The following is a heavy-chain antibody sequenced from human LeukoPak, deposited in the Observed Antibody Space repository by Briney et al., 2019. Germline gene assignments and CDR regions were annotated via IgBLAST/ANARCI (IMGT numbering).Heavy chain of an antibody. V-gene: IGHV1-69*05. D-gene: IGHD6-19*01. CDR1: GGTFSSYA. J-gene: IGHJ4*02. CDR2: IIPIFGTA. Sequence: SVKVSCKASGGTFSSYAISWVRQAPGQGLEWMGRIIPIFGTANYAQKFQGRVTITTDESTSTAYMELSSLRSEDTAVYYCGVAVAGYFDYWGQGTMVTVSS. CDR3: GVAVAGYFDY.